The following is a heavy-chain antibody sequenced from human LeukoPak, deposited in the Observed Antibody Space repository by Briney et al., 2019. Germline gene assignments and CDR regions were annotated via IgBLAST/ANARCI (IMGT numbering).Heavy chain of an antibody. CDR1: GYTFTGYY. CDR3: ARESVAVAGRAYYYYMDV. J-gene: IGHJ6*03. Sequence: GASVKVSCKASGYTFTGYYMHWVRQAPGQGLEWMGWINPNSGGTNYAQKFQGRVTMTRDTSISTAYMELSRLRSDDTAVYYCARESVAVAGRAYYYYMDVWGKGTTVTVSS. V-gene: IGHV1-2*02. D-gene: IGHD6-19*01. CDR2: INPNSGGT.